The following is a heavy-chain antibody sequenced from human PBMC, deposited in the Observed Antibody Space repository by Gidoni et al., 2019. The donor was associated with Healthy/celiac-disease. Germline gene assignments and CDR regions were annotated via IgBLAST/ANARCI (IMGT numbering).Heavy chain of an antibody. V-gene: IGHV3-21*01. D-gene: IGHD3-10*01. Sequence: EVQLVESGGGLVKPGGSLRLSCAASGFTFSSYSMNWVRQAPGKGLEWVSSISSSRSYIYYADSVKGRFTISRDNAKNSLYLQMNSLRAEDTAVYYCARDYYYGSGSYYNLYPYYYGMDVWGQGTTVTVSS. J-gene: IGHJ6*02. CDR1: GFTFSSYS. CDR2: ISSSRSYI. CDR3: ARDYYYGSGSYYNLYPYYYGMDV.